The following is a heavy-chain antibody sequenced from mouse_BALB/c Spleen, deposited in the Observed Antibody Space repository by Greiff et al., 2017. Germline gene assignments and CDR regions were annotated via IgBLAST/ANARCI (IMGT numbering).Heavy chain of an antibody. CDR3: ARGGYMITTSGYYFDY. CDR1: GYSITSDYA. D-gene: IGHD2-4*01. J-gene: IGHJ2*01. V-gene: IGHV3-2*02. Sequence: EVQLQESGPGLVKPSQSLSLTCTVTGYSITSDYAWNWIRQFPGNKLEWMGYISYSGSTSYNPSLKSRISITRDTSKNQFFLQLNSVTTEDTATYYCARGGYMITTSGYYFDYLGQGTTLTVSS. CDR2: ISYSGST.